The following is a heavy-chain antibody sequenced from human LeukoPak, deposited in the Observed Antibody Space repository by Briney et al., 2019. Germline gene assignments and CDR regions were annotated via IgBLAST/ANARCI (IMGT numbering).Heavy chain of an antibody. CDR1: GGSISSSSYY. J-gene: IGHJ5*02. CDR2: IYYSGST. D-gene: IGHD3-22*01. Sequence: SETLSLTCTVSGGSISSSSYYWGWIRQPPGTGLEWIGSIYYSGSTYYNPSLKSRVTISVDTSKNQFSLKLSSVTAADTAVYYCARHRNPLYYDSSGYYLGVGWFDPWGQGTLVTVSS. V-gene: IGHV4-39*01. CDR3: ARHRNPLYYDSSGYYLGVGWFDP.